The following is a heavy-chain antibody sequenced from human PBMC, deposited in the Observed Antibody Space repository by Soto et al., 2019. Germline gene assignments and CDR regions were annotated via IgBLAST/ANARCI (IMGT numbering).Heavy chain of an antibody. J-gene: IGHJ6*02. D-gene: IGHD3-3*01. CDR1: GFTFSHNA. CDR2: ISDAGGST. CDR3: AKVGRDYYAMDV. Sequence: GGSLRLSCAASGFTFSHNALSWVRQAPGKGLEWVSTISDAGGSTDYADSVKGRFTTSRDNARNMVFLQMDSLRAEDTAIYYCAKVGRDYYAMDVWGQGTTVTVSS. V-gene: IGHV3-23*01.